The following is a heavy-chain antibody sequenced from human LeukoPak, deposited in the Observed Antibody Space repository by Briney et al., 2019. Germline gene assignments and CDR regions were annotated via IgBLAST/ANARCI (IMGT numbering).Heavy chain of an antibody. CDR3: ARVAGNCGGDCYRLLY. CDR1: GYTFTTDD. Sequence: ASVKVSCKASGYTFTTDDINWVRQATGQGLEWLGWMNPNSGNTGYAQKFQGRVTMTRNISITTAYMELSNLRSDDTAVYYCARVAGNCGGDCYRLLYWGQGTLVTVSS. CDR2: MNPNSGNT. J-gene: IGHJ4*02. D-gene: IGHD2-21*01. V-gene: IGHV1-8*01.